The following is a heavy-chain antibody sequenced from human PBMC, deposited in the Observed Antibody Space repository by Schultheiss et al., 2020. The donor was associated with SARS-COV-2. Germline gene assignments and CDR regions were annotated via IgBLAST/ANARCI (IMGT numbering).Heavy chain of an antibody. CDR3: ARGGYSNYDWFDP. V-gene: IGHV5-51*01. CDR2: IYPGDSDT. CDR1: GYSFTNYW. Sequence: GESLKISCKGSGYSFTNYWIGWVRQMPGKGLEWMGIIYPGDSDTRYSPSFQGQVTISADKSISTAYLQWSSLKTSDTAMYYCARGGYSNYDWFDPWGQGTLVTVSS. J-gene: IGHJ5*02. D-gene: IGHD4-11*01.